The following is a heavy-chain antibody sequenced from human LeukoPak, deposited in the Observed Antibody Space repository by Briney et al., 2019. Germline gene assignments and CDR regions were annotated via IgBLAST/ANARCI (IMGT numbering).Heavy chain of an antibody. CDR1: GFTFISYE. V-gene: IGHV3-48*03. Sequence: GGSLRLSCAASGFTFISYEMNWVRQAPGKGLEWVSKISSSGSALYYADSVKGRFTIYRDNAKSTLYMQMNSLSAEDTAVYYCARGGSLGYWGQGTLVTVSS. CDR3: ARGGSLGY. CDR2: ISSSGSAL. D-gene: IGHD6-19*01. J-gene: IGHJ4*02.